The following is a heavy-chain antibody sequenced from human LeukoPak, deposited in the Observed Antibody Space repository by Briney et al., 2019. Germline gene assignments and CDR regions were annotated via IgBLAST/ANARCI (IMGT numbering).Heavy chain of an antibody. V-gene: IGHV4-30-2*01. Sequence: PSQTLSLTCTVSGGSISSGGYYWSWIRQPPGKGLEWIGEINHSGSTNYNPSLKSRVTISVDTSKNQFSLKLSSVTAADTAVYYCARGRRLWCSSTSCYIGPYYYYYMDVWGKGTTVTVSS. CDR2: INHSGST. CDR3: ARGRRLWCSSTSCYIGPYYYYYMDV. D-gene: IGHD2-2*02. J-gene: IGHJ6*03. CDR1: GGSISSGGYY.